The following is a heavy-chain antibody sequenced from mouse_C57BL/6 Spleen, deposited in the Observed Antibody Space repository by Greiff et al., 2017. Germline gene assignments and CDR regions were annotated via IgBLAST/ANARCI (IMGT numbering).Heavy chain of an antibody. Sequence: VQLQQSGPGLVQPSQSLSITCTASGFSLTSYGVHWVRQSPGKGLEWLGVIWRGGSTAYNAAFISRLGSSKDNSKSQVFFKMTSLQADDTAIYYCASCPRYAMDYWGQGTSVTVSS. J-gene: IGHJ4*01. CDR3: ASCPRYAMDY. CDR2: IWRGGST. CDR1: GFSLTSYG. V-gene: IGHV2-2*01.